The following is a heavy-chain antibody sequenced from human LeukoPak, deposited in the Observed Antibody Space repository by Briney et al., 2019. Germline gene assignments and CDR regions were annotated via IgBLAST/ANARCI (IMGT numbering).Heavy chain of an antibody. CDR1: GSIFSVYG. J-gene: IGHJ4*02. CDR2: IWNDGSNK. D-gene: IGHD2-15*01. CDR3: ARASGGFDY. Sequence: GGSLRLSCAASGSIFSVYGMHWVRQSPGKGLEWVAVIWNDGSNKYYADSVKGRFTISRDNSKNTVFLQMSSLRAEDTAVYYCARASGGFDYWGQGTLVTVSS. V-gene: IGHV3-33*01.